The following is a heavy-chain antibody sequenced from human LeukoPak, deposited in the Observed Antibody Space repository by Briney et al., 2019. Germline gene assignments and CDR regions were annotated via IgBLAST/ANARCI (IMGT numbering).Heavy chain of an antibody. V-gene: IGHV4-59*12. CDR2: IYYSGST. CDR3: ARVSGGYSGHGGWFDP. Sequence: PSETLSLTCTVSGASISSYYWSWIRQPPGKGLEWIGYIYYSGSTTYNPSLKSRVTISVDTSKNQFSLKLSSVTTADTAVYYCARVSGGYSGHGGWFDPWGQGTLVTVSS. CDR1: GASISSYY. D-gene: IGHD5-12*01. J-gene: IGHJ5*02.